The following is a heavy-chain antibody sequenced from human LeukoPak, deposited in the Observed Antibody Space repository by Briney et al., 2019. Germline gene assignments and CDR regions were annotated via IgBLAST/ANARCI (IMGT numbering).Heavy chain of an antibody. Sequence: SETLSLTCTVSGGSITSGGYYWSWIRQHPGKGLEWIGYIYYSGSTYYNPSLKSRVTISVDTSKNQFSLKLSSVTAADTAVYYCASQNSTQYSFDYWGQGTLVTVSS. CDR1: GGSITSGGYY. D-gene: IGHD6-13*01. CDR2: IYYSGST. CDR3: ASQNSTQYSFDY. V-gene: IGHV4-31*03. J-gene: IGHJ4*02.